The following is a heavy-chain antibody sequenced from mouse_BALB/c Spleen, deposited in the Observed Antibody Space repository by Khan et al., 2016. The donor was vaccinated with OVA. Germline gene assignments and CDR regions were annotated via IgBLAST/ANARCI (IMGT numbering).Heavy chain of an antibody. D-gene: IGHD2-10*01. V-gene: IGHV9-3-1*01. Sequence: QIQLVQSGPELKKPGETVKISCKASGYTFTNYGMNWVKQAPGKVLKWMGWMNTYTGEPTYADDFKGRFAFSLETSASTAYLEINNLKNEDTATYFCTRPPYFSVVMVYWGQGTSVTVSA. J-gene: IGHJ4*01. CDR3: TRPPYFSVVMVY. CDR2: MNTYTGEP. CDR1: GYTFTNYG.